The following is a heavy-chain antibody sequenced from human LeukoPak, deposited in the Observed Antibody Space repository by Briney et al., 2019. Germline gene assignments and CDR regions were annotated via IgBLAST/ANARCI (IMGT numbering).Heavy chain of an antibody. CDR2: IYYSGST. V-gene: IGHV4-39*01. CDR1: GGSLSSSSYH. D-gene: IGHD3-10*01. Sequence: SDTLSLPCSVSGGSLSSSSYHWGRIRQPPGKGLEWIGSIYYSGSTYYNPSLKSRVTISVDASKTQFSLKLSSVTAADTAVYYCARTRYYYNSRSYGAPYYFDYWGQGTLVTVSS. J-gene: IGHJ4*02. CDR3: ARTRYYYNSRSYGAPYYFDY.